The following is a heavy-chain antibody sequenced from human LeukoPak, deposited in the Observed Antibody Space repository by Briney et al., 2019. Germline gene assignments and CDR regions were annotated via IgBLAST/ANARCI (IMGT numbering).Heavy chain of an antibody. CDR1: GFTFSDYY. CDR3: AKDRASGSRFLEWLLYSCFDY. J-gene: IGHJ4*02. Sequence: GGSLRLSCAASGFTFSDYYMSWIRQASGKGLEWVSYISSSGSTIYYADSVKGRFTISRDNAKNSLYLQMNSLRAEDTAVYYCAKDRASGSRFLEWLLYSCFDYWGQGTLVTVSS. V-gene: IGHV3-11*01. CDR2: ISSSGSTI. D-gene: IGHD3-3*01.